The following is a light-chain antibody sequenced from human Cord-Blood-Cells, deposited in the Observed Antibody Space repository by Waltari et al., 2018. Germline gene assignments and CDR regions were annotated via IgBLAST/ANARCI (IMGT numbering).Light chain of an antibody. CDR1: QSISSY. CDR2: AAS. CDR3: QQSYSTLGP. Sequence: DIQMTQSPSSLSASVGDRVTITCRTSQSISSYLNWYQQKPGKAPVLMIYAASSLQSTVSSMFSGIGAGTDFTFSISSLQPEDFATYYCQQSYSTLGPFGQGTKLEIK. J-gene: IGKJ2*01. V-gene: IGKV1-39*01.